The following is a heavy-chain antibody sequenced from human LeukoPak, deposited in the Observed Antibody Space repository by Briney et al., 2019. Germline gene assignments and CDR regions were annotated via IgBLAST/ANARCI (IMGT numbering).Heavy chain of an antibody. V-gene: IGHV1-18*04. CDR2: ISAYNGNT. D-gene: IGHD2-15*01. Sequence: ASVKVSCKASGYTFTSYGISWGRQAPGQGLEWMGWISAYNGNTNYAQKLQGRVTMTTDTSTSTAYMELRSLRSDDTAVYYCAREQVDIVVVVAAYSSHLDAFDIWGQGTMVTVSS. J-gene: IGHJ3*02. CDR1: GYTFTSYG. CDR3: AREQVDIVVVVAAYSSHLDAFDI.